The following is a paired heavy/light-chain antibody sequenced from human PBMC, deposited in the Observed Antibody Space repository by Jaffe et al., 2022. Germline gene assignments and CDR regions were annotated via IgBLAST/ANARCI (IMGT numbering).Heavy chain of an antibody. CDR1: GFTFSNYA. Sequence: EVQLLESGGGLVQPGGSLRLSCVVSGFTFSNYAMSWVRQAPGKGLEWVSGVGDTGAGRYYADSVKGRFTISRDNSKNTLYLEMNTLRGEDTAVYYCVKEASRFSEWSAPYFDLWGRGTLVTVSS. D-gene: IGHD3-3*01. V-gene: IGHV3-23*01. CDR3: VKEASRFSEWSAPYFDL. CDR2: VGDTGAGR. J-gene: IGHJ2*01.
Light chain of an antibody. V-gene: IGKV4-1*01. J-gene: IGKJ2*01. CDR2: WAS. CDR3: QQYYDTPYT. Sequence: DIVMTQSPDSLAVSLGERATINCKSSQNILYSSNNRNYLAWYQQRPGQPPKLLIYWASTRESGVPDRFSGSGSGTDFTLTISSLQAEDVAVYYCQQYYDTPYTFGQGTKVEI. CDR1: QNILYSSNNRNY.